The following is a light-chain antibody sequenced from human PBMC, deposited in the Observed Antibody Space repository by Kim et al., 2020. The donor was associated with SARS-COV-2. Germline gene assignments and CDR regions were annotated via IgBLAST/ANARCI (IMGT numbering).Light chain of an antibody. CDR1: SSDVGGYDH. CDR3: SSYTATTTLV. J-gene: IGLJ2*01. V-gene: IGLV2-14*03. Sequence: GQAVTLPYTRTSSDVGGYDHVSWYQQYPGKAPKLMIYDVSHRPSGVSNRFSGSKSGKTASLTISGLQAEDEADYYCSSYTATTTLVFGGGTQLTVL. CDR2: DVS.